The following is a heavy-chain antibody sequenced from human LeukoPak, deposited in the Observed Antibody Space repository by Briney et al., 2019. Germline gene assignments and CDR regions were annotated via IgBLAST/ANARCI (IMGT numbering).Heavy chain of an antibody. CDR1: GDSISSSSYY. Sequence: PSETLSLTCTVSGDSISSSSYYWGWIRQPPGKGLEWIGSIYYSGSTYYNPSLKSRVTISVDTSKNQFSLKLSSVTAADTAVYYCARVPGRDIVGATYVPGAFDIWGQGTMVTVSS. CDR2: IYYSGST. J-gene: IGHJ3*02. D-gene: IGHD1-26*01. V-gene: IGHV4-39*07. CDR3: ARVPGRDIVGATYVPGAFDI.